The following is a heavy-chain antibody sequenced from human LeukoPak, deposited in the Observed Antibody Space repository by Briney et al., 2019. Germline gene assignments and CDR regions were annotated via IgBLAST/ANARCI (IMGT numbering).Heavy chain of an antibody. D-gene: IGHD3-10*01. V-gene: IGHV4-39*01. J-gene: IGHJ4*02. CDR2: IYYSGST. CDR1: GDSISSSSYY. CDR3: GRQEDVWLGEGGGYFDY. Sequence: SETLSLTCTVSGDSISSSSYYWGWIRQPPGKGLEWIGNIYYSGSTYYNPSLKSRVTISVDTPKTQFSLKLSSVTAADTAVYYCGRQEDVWLGEGGGYFDYWGQGTLVTVSS.